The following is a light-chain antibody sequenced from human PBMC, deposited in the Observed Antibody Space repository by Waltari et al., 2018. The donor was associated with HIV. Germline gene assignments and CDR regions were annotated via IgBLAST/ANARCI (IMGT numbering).Light chain of an antibody. CDR1: SSNLGSNT. V-gene: IGLV1-44*01. J-gene: IGLJ2*01. Sequence: QSVLTQPPSASGTPGPRVTIPCSGSSSNLGSNTVNWYQQLPGTAPKLLIYSNNQRPSGVPDRFSGSKSGTSASLAISGLQSEDEADYYCAVWGDSLNGPVFGGGTKLTVL. CDR3: AVWGDSLNGPV. CDR2: SNN.